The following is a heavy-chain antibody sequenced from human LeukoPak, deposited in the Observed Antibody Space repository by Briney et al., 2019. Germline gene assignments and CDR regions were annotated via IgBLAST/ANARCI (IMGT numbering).Heavy chain of an antibody. D-gene: IGHD1-26*01. Sequence: GGSLRLSCAASGFSFSAYWMTWVRQAPGTGLEWVANINPAGSETYYVDPVKGRFSISRDNAKNLVYLQMNSLRAEDTAVYHCARFGYVAAIDVWGQGTPVTVSS. CDR1: GFSFSAYW. CDR2: INPAGSET. J-gene: IGHJ4*02. V-gene: IGHV3-7*01. CDR3: ARFGYVAAIDV.